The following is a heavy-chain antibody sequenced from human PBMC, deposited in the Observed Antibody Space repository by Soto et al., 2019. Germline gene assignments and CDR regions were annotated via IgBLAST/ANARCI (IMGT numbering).Heavy chain of an antibody. CDR1: GGSISSYY. D-gene: IGHD3-10*01. J-gene: IGHJ5*02. CDR2: IYTSGST. CDR3: ARDNTIPMVRRVMVPDWLDT. V-gene: IGHV4-4*07. Sequence: SETLSLTCTVSGGSISSYYWSWIRQPAGKGLEWIGRIYTSGSTNYNPSLKSRVTMSVDTSKNQFSLKLSSVTAADTAVYYCARDNTIPMVRRVMVPDWLDTWGQGTLVTVSS.